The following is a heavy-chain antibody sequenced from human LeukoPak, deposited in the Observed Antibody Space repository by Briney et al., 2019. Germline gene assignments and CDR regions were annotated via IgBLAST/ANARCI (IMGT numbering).Heavy chain of an antibody. J-gene: IGHJ4*02. V-gene: IGHV3-30-3*01. CDR3: ARDLDQTHYDFWGGQISPGFDY. D-gene: IGHD3-3*01. CDR2: ISYDGSNK. Sequence: GESLRLSCAASGFTFSSYAMHWVRQAPGKGLEWVAVISYDGSNKYYADSVKGRFTISRDNSKNTLYLQMNSLRAEDTAVYYCARDLDQTHYDFWGGQISPGFDYWGQGTLVTVSS. CDR1: GFTFSSYA.